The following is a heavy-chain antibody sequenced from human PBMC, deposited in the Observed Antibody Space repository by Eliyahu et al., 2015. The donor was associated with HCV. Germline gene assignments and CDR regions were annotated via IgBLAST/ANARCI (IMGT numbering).Heavy chain of an antibody. Sequence: EVQLLESGGGLVQXGGSLRLSCAASGFTXSSYAMSWVRQAPGKGLEWVSAISGSGGGTYYADSVKGRFTISRDNSKNTLYLQMNSLRAEDTAVYYCAKDRSQGGSHEDYWGQGTLVTVSS. CDR1: GFTXSSYA. CDR2: ISGSGGGT. CDR3: AKDRSQGGSHEDY. J-gene: IGHJ4*02. V-gene: IGHV3-23*01. D-gene: IGHD1-26*01.